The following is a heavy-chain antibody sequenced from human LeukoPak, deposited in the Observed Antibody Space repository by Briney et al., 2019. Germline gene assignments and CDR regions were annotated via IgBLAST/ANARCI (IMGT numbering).Heavy chain of an antibody. D-gene: IGHD1-26*01. CDR2: IIPILGIA. J-gene: IGHJ4*02. Sequence: SVKVSCKASGGTSSSYAISWVRQAPGQGLEWMGRIIPILGIANYAQKFQGRVTITADKSTSTAYMELSSLRSEDTAVYYCARVIVGATNDGHWGQGTLVTVSS. CDR1: GGTSSSYA. CDR3: ARVIVGATNDGH. V-gene: IGHV1-69*04.